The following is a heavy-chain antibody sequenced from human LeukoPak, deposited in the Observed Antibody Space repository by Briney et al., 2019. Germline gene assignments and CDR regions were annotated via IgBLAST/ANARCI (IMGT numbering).Heavy chain of an antibody. V-gene: IGHV3-11*04. Sequence: GGSLRLSCAASGFTFSDYYMSWIRRAPGKGLGGVSYISSSGSTIYYADSVKGRFTISRDNAKNALYLHMNSLRAEDTAVYYSARTPSAAGTMLYRDWGPGTLVTVSS. CDR3: ARTPSAAGTMLYRD. J-gene: IGHJ4*02. CDR2: ISSSGSTI. D-gene: IGHD6-13*01. CDR1: GFTFSDYY.